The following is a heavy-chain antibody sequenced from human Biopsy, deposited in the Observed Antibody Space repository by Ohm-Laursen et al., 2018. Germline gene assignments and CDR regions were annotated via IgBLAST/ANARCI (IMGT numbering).Heavy chain of an antibody. CDR1: GFMFSACW. J-gene: IGHJ1*01. CDR2: INPDGSVK. CDR3: ARDER. Sequence: GSLRLSCAASGFMFSACWMSWVRQAPGKGLEWVANINPDGSVKYFADSVKGRFTISRDNAENSMYLQMSSLTVDDTAVYYCARDERWGQGTLVTVSS. V-gene: IGHV3-7*01. D-gene: IGHD5-24*01.